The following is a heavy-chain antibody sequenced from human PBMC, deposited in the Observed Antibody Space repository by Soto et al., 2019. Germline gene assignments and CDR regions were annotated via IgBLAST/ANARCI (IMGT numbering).Heavy chain of an antibody. CDR1: EGTCASYG. D-gene: IGHD6-19*01. V-gene: IGHV3-48*03. CDR3: ARGYTGGWSRGGYFAY. Sequence: GVLLSLSWAAAEGTCASYGVSWIRQDPGKGLEWVSYISTSGTNIYYADSVKGRFTISRDNAKNSLYLQMNSLRAEDTAVYYCARGYTGGWSRGGYFAYWGQGALVPGS. CDR2: ISTSGTNI. J-gene: IGHJ4*02.